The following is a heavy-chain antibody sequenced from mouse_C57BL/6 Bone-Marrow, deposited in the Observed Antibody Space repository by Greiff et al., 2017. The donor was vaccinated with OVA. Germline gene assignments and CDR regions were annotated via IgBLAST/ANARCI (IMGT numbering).Heavy chain of an antibody. V-gene: IGHV10-1*01. D-gene: IGHD2-4*01. Sequence: GGGLVQPKGSLKLSCAASGFSFNTYAMNWVRQAPGKGLEWVARIRSKSNNYATYYADSVKDRFTISRDDSESMLYLQMNNLKTEDTAMYYCVRQIYYDYDRYYFDYWGQGTTLTVSS. CDR1: GFSFNTYA. CDR2: IRSKSNNYAT. J-gene: IGHJ2*01. CDR3: VRQIYYDYDRYYFDY.